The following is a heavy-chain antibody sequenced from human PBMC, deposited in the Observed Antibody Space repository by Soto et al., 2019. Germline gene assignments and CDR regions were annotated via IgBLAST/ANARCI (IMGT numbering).Heavy chain of an antibody. D-gene: IGHD4-17*01. V-gene: IGHV1-2*02. CDR3: ARDPGPYGDYSY. J-gene: IGHJ4*02. Sequence: AAVKVSCKASGYTFTGLYMHWVRQAPGQGLERIGWINPNNGGTNYVQKFQDRVTMTRDTSITTAYMELSGLRSDDTAVYYCARDPGPYGDYSYWGQGTLVTVSS. CDR1: GYTFTGLY. CDR2: INPNNGGT.